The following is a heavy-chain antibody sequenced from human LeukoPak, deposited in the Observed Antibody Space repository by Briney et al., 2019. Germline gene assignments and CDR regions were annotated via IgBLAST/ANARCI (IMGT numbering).Heavy chain of an antibody. V-gene: IGHV4-39*07. D-gene: IGHD2-15*01. J-gene: IGHJ6*03. CDR1: GGSISSSSYY. CDR3: ARDGRGYCSGGSCLYYYYMDV. Sequence: SETLSLTCTVSGGSISSSSYYWGWIRQPPGKGLEWIGSIYYSGSTYYNPSLKSRVTISVDTSKNQFSLKLSSVTAADTAVYYCARDGRGYCSGGSCLYYYYMDVWGKGTTVTISS. CDR2: IYYSGST.